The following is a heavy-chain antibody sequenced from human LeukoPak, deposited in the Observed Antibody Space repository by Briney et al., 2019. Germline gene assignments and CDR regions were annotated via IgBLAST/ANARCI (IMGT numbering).Heavy chain of an antibody. Sequence: GGSLRLSCAASGFTFSDYYMSWIRQAPGKGLEWVSYISSSGSTIYYADSVKGRFTISRDNTKNSLYLQMNSLRAEDTAVYYCAKDVEYDFWSGYIIDYWGQGTLVTVSS. CDR1: GFTFSDYY. CDR2: ISSSGSTI. J-gene: IGHJ4*02. V-gene: IGHV3-11*04. D-gene: IGHD3-3*01. CDR3: AKDVEYDFWSGYIIDY.